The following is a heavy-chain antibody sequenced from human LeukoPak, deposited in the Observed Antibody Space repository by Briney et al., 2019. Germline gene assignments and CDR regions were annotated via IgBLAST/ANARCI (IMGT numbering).Heavy chain of an antibody. Sequence: GGSLRLSCAASGFTFSTYSMNWVRQAPGKGLEWFSYISSSTSTSNIFYADSVKGRFTISRDNAKNSLHLQMTSLRAEDTAIYYCVRDPLGGHFDYWGQGTLVTVSS. J-gene: IGHJ4*02. CDR2: ISSSTSTSNI. CDR3: VRDPLGGHFDY. CDR1: GFTFSTYS. V-gene: IGHV3-21*01.